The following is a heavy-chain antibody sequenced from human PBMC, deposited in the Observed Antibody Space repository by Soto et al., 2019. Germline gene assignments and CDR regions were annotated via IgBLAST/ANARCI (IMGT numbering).Heavy chain of an antibody. CDR3: ARAYSGRLPRRADYYFAMDV. J-gene: IGHJ6*02. D-gene: IGHD2-15*01. CDR2: IGAADDP. Sequence: SLKISCAASGFTFSAYDMHWVRQTTGKGLEWVSAIGAADDPYYLGSVKGRFTISRENAKNSLYLQMNSLRAEDTAVYYCARAYSGRLPRRADYYFAMDVWGQGTTVTVSS. CDR1: GFTFSAYD. V-gene: IGHV3-13*05.